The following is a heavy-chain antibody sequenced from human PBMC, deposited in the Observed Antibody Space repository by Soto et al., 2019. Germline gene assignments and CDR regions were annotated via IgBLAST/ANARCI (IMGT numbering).Heavy chain of an antibody. CDR1: RFSFSSYE. CDR3: ARGGGYCTPTSCAIDS. V-gene: IGHV3-23*01. Sequence: VPLLESGGGLVQPGGSLRLSCVASRFSFSSYEMSWVRQAAGKGLEWVSRVSLTGDRTNYAGSVKGRFTVSRDNFKNTLYLEMDSLRPEDTAIYYCARGGGYCTPTSCAIDSWGRGTPVTVSS. J-gene: IGHJ4*02. D-gene: IGHD2-8*01. CDR2: VSLTGDRT.